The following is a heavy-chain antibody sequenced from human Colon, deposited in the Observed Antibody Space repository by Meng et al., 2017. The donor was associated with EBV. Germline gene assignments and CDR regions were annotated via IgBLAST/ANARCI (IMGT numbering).Heavy chain of an antibody. J-gene: IGHJ4*02. CDR1: GGAPRGAY. CDR2: IIHGGSP. V-gene: IGHV4-34*12. D-gene: IGHD2-8*02. Sequence: QWQLSVWGGGWWRSLETLSLNVAVNGGAPRGAYWNWIRQPPGKGLEWIGEIIHGGSPSYNPSLKSRVTISIDTSKYQWALMLSFVTAADTAVYYCARRPTGIDYWGQGTLVTVSS. CDR3: ARRPTGIDY.